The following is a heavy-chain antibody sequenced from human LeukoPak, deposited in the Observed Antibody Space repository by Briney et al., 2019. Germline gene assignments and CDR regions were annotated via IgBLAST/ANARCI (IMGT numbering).Heavy chain of an antibody. CDR2: LRGNGDK. V-gene: IGHV3-23*01. Sequence: PGGSLILAFAAPGFTFSSYARSWVREAPARGLERVSSLRGNGDKHYADSVEGRFTLSRDDYRNTEYLQLNNLRVEDTAVYYCAKASWVSNADAVLWGQGPVVSVSS. D-gene: IGHD1-1*01. CDR3: AKASWVSNADAVL. J-gene: IGHJ4*02. CDR1: GFTFSSYA.